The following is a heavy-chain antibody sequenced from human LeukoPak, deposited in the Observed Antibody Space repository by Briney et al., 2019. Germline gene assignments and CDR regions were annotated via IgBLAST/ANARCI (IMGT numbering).Heavy chain of an antibody. CDR3: RYCSSASCYNDAFDI. V-gene: IGHV1-69*13. CDR1: GGTFSSYA. J-gene: IGHJ3*02. D-gene: IGHD2-2*02. CDR2: IIPIFDTA. Sequence: ASVKVSCKATGGTFSSYAIGWVRQAPGQGLEWMGGIIPIFDTADYAQNFQGRVTITADESTSTAYMELSRLRSEDTAVYYCRYCSSASCYNDAFDIWGQGTMVTVPS.